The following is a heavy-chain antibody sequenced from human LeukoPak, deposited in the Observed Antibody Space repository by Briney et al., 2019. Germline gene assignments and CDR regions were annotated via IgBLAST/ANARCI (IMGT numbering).Heavy chain of an antibody. D-gene: IGHD6-6*01. CDR2: IRYDGSTK. V-gene: IGHV3-30*02. J-gene: IGHJ4*02. Sequence: GGSLRLSCAASGFTFTTYGMHWVRQAPGKGLDWVAFIRYDGSTKYYADSVKGRFTISRDNSKNTLYLQMNSLRAEDTAVYYCARTLIEYSVSSCYFDYWGQGTLVTVSS. CDR3: ARTLIEYSVSSCYFDY. CDR1: GFTFTTYG.